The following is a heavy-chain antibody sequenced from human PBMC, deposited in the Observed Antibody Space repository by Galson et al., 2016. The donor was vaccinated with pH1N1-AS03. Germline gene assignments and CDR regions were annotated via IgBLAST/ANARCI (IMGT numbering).Heavy chain of an antibody. CDR1: GDSISSGYY. CDR3: EGHIVVVTAFHIY. Sequence: ETLSLTCTVSGDSISSGYYWGWIRQSPGKGLEWIGSIYNSGSTYYNPSLKSRVTISVDTSKNQFSLRLSSVTAADTAVYFCEGHIVVVTAFHIYWGQGTLVTVSS. J-gene: IGHJ4*02. D-gene: IGHD2-21*02. CDR2: IYNSGST. V-gene: IGHV4-38-2*02.